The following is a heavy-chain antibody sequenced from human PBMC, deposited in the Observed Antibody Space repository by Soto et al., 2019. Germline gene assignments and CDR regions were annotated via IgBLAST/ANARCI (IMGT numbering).Heavy chain of an antibody. CDR2: ISTNGVGT. CDR1: GFTLSGYA. Sequence: EVQLVESGGGLVQPVGSLRLSCAASGFTLSGYAMDWVRQAPGKGLEYVSGISTNGVGTYYANSVQGRFTISRDNSKNTVYLQKGSLRPEDMAVYYCARRARPDFYYMDVWGKGTTVTVSS. CDR3: ARRARPDFYYMDV. J-gene: IGHJ6*03. V-gene: IGHV3-64*01. D-gene: IGHD6-6*01.